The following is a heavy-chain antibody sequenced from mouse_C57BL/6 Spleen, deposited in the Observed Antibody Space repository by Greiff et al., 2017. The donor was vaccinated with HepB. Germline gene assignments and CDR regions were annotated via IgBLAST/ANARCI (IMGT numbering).Heavy chain of an antibody. D-gene: IGHD1-1*01. CDR2: INPSSGYT. CDR3: ARWRLITTVADYFDY. Sequence: QVQLKESGAELAKPGASVKLSCKASGYTFTSYWMHWVKQRPGQGLEWIGYINPSSGYTKYNQKFKDKATLTADKSSNTAYMQLSSLTYEDSAVYYCARWRLITTVADYFDYWGQGTTLTVSS. J-gene: IGHJ2*01. V-gene: IGHV1-7*01. CDR1: GYTFTSYW.